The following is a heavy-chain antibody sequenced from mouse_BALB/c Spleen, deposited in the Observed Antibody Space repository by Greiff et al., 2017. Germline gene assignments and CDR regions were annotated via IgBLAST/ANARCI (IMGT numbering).Heavy chain of an antibody. D-gene: IGHD2-1*01. V-gene: IGHV2-9*02. CDR2: IWAGGST. Sequence: VKVVESGPGLVAPSQSLSITCTVSGFSLTSYGVHWVRQPPGKGLEWLGVIWAGGSTNYNSALMSRLSISKDNSKSQVFLKMNSLQTDDTAMYYCARVYGNYAWFAYWGQGTLVTVSA. CDR3: ARVYGNYAWFAY. J-gene: IGHJ3*01. CDR1: GFSLTSYG.